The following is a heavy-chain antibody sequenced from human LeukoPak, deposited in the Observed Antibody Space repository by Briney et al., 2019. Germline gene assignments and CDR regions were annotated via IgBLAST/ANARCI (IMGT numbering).Heavy chain of an antibody. CDR1: GFTVSSNY. Sequence: PGGSLRLSCAASGFTVSSNYMSWVRQAPGKGLVWVSVIYNGGSTYYADSVKGRFTISRDNSKNTLYLQMNSLRAEDTAVYYCAREWNRDGYNRFDYWGQGTLVTVSS. D-gene: IGHD5-24*01. CDR2: IYNGGST. J-gene: IGHJ4*02. CDR3: AREWNRDGYNRFDY. V-gene: IGHV3-53*01.